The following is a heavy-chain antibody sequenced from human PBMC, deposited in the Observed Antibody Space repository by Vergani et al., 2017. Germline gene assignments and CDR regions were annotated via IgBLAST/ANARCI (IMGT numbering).Heavy chain of an antibody. J-gene: IGHJ6*02. CDR2: ISSSSSTI. CDR1: GFTFSSYS. CDR3: ARDRPYFRVAADYGHYYYGMDV. D-gene: IGHD2-15*01. V-gene: IGHV3-48*01. Sequence: EVQLVESGGGLVQPGGSLRLSCAASGFTFSSYSMNWVRQAPGKGLEWVSYISSSSSTIYYADSVKGRFTISRGNAKNSLYLQMNSLRAEDTAVYYCARDRPYFRVAADYGHYYYGMDVWGQGTTVTVSS.